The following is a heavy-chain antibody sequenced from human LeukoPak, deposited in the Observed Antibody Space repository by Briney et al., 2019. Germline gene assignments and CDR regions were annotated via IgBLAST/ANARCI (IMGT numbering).Heavy chain of an antibody. V-gene: IGHV4-39*07. CDR1: GASINSGSNY. CDR2: IYSSGST. CDR3: ARGRSGYYYFDY. Sequence: SSETLSLTCRVSGASINSGSNYWGWIRQPPGKTLEWIGSIYSSGSTYYNPSLKSRVIIIIDTPKNHFSLTLSSVTAADTAVYYCARGRSGYYYFDYWGQGTLVTVSS. D-gene: IGHD3-22*01. J-gene: IGHJ4*02.